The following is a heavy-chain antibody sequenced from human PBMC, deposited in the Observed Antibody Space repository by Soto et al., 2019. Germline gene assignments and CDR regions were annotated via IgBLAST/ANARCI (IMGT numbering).Heavy chain of an antibody. CDR2: IWYDGSNK. J-gene: IGHJ6*02. Sequence: GRSLRLSCAASGFTFSSYGMHWVRQAPGKGLEWVAVIWYDGSNKYYADSVKGRFTISRDNSKNTLYLQMNSLRAEDTAVYYCARDLRYYYDSSGYYPPFDYYGMDVWGQGTTVTVSS. D-gene: IGHD3-22*01. V-gene: IGHV3-33*01. CDR1: GFTFSSYG. CDR3: ARDLRYYYDSSGYYPPFDYYGMDV.